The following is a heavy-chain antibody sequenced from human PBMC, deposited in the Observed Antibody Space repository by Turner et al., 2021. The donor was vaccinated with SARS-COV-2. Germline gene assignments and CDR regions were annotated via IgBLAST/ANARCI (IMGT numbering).Heavy chain of an antibody. V-gene: IGHV4-59*01. Sequence: QVQLQESGPGLVKPSETLSLTCTVSPRSIRNYYWTWVRQPQGQGLELIGHIYYSGNTYSNPSLKSRLTMSIDTSKDQFSLKLTSVTAADTAVYYCARAYSGYDALDSWGQGILVTVSS. CDR1: PRSIRNYY. D-gene: IGHD5-12*01. CDR2: IYYSGNT. CDR3: ARAYSGYDALDS. J-gene: IGHJ4*02.